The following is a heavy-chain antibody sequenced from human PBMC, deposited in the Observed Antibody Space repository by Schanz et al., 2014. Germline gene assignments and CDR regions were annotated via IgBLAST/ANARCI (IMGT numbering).Heavy chain of an antibody. J-gene: IGHJ2*01. CDR1: GFTFSTFA. CDR2: ISNNGDST. V-gene: IGHV3-64D*06. CDR3: GRAGTGMAGWYFEL. D-gene: IGHD5-18*01. Sequence: EVQLVESGGDLVQPGGSLRLSCSASGFTFSTFAMHWVRQAPGKGLEYISAISNNGDSTYYADSVKGRFTISRDNSKNTLFLQMSSLRLDDMAVYYCGRAGTGMAGWYFELWGHGTLVTVSS.